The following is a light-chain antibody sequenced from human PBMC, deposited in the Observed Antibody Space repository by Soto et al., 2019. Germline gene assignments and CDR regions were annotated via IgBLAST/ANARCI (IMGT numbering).Light chain of an antibody. CDR3: QHYNSYSEA. Sequence: DIQMTQSPSTLSGSVGDRVTITCRASQGISNYLAWYQQKPGKAPKLLIYLTSSLQSGVPSRFSGSGSGTEFTLTISSLQPDDFATYYCQHYNSYSEAFGQGTKVDIK. CDR1: QGISNY. CDR2: LTS. V-gene: IGKV1-5*01. J-gene: IGKJ1*01.